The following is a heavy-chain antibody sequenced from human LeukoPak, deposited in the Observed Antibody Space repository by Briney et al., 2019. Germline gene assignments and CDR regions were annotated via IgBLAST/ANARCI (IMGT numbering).Heavy chain of an antibody. J-gene: IGHJ4*02. CDR3: ARKSGSSGYPFDY. V-gene: IGHV3-53*01. CDR2: IYSGGST. CDR1: GFTVSSNY. Sequence: GGSLRLSCAASGFTVSSNYMSWVRQAPGKGLAWVSVIYSGGSTYYADAVKGRFAISRDNAKNSLCLQMNRLRAEDTAVYYCARKSGSSGYPFDYWGQGILVTVSS. D-gene: IGHD3-22*01.